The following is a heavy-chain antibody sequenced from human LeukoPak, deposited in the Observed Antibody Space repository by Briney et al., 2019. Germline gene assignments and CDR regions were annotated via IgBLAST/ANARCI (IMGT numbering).Heavy chain of an antibody. D-gene: IGHD4-17*01. Sequence: ASVKVSCKASGGTFSSYAISWVRQAPGQRLEWMGRIIPIFGTANYAQKFQGRVTITTDESTSTAYMELSSLRSEDTAVYYCARGPPLETMTTVTYFDYWRPGTLVTVSS. CDR3: ARGPPLETMTTVTYFDY. V-gene: IGHV1-69*05. CDR2: IIPIFGTA. J-gene: IGHJ4*02. CDR1: GGTFSSYA.